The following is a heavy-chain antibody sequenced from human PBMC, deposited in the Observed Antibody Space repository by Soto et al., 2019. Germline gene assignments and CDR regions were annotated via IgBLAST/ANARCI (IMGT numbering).Heavy chain of an antibody. Sequence: QVQLQESGPGLVKPSQTLSLTCTVSGGSISSGDYYWSWIRQPPGKGLEWMGYIYYRGSTYYNPSLRSRVTISVDTSKNQFSLKMRSVTAADTAVYCWAREERGYSYGFFFIWGQGTLVTVSS. CDR2: IYYRGST. CDR3: AREERGYSYGFFFI. CDR1: GGSISSGDYY. V-gene: IGHV4-30-4*01. J-gene: IGHJ4*02. D-gene: IGHD5-18*01.